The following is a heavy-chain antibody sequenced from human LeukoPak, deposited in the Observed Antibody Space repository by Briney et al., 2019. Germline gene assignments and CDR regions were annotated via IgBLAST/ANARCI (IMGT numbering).Heavy chain of an antibody. J-gene: IGHJ4*02. Sequence: GGSLRLSCAGSGFTFSDFTINWVRQAPGEGLGWVSCIGGSSDAYIHYADSVRGRFTISRDNAKNSVHLQMDSLRAEDTAVYYCARAVPGFDSWGQGTLVTVSS. CDR2: IGGSSDAYI. CDR3: ARAVPGFDS. V-gene: IGHV3-21*01. CDR1: GFTFSDFT.